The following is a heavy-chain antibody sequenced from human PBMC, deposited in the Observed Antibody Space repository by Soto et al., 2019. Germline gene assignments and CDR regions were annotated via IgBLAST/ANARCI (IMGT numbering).Heavy chain of an antibody. CDR1: GYTFSDYG. V-gene: IGHV1-18*01. CDR3: ARVVPGAEDWFGP. D-gene: IGHD2-2*01. Sequence: ASVKVSCKTSGYTFSDYGITWVRQAPGQPLEWLGWISLYSDGTNYAQKFQGRVSMTTDTSTTTAYMELRSLRSDDTAVYYCARVVPGAEDWFGPWGQATLVTVSS. J-gene: IGHJ5*02. CDR2: ISLYSDGT.